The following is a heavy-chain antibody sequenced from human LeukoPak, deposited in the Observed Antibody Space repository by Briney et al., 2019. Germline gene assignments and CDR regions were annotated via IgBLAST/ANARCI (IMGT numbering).Heavy chain of an antibody. CDR2: IYWIDDE. D-gene: IGHD1-26*01. CDR1: GFSLSTSGVS. Sequence: SGPTLVNPTQTLTLTCSFSGFSLSTSGVSVSWVRQPPGRALEWLALIYWIDDERYSPSLKSRLTITKDTSKNQVVPTMTNMDPVDTATYYCAHSRYSTSSYDYYYYMDVWGKGTTVTVSS. J-gene: IGHJ6*03. V-gene: IGHV2-5*01. CDR3: AHSRYSTSSYDYYYYMDV.